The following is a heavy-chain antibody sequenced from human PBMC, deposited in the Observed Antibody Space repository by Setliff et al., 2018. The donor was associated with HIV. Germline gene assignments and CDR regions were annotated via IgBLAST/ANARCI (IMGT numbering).Heavy chain of an antibody. CDR1: GGSISSSTYY. J-gene: IGHJ5*01. CDR2: IHFSGST. D-gene: IGHD1-26*01. CDR3: ARTTYSGSYFNDS. V-gene: IGHV4-39*01. Sequence: SETLSLTCTVSGGSISSSTYYWGWIRQPPGKGLEWIGNIHFSGSTYYNPSLKSRVTVSLDPSKNQFSLKLSSVTAADTAVYYCARTTYSGSYFNDSWGQETLVTVTS.